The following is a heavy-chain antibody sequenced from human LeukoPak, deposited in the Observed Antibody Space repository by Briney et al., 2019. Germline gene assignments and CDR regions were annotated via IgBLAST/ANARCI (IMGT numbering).Heavy chain of an antibody. V-gene: IGHV3-23*01. Sequence: GGSLRLSCAASGFTFSSYAMTWVRQAPGMGLEWVSAISGSGGGTYYADSVKGRFTISRDNSKNTLYLQMNSVRAEDTAIYYCAKGMAAAGTNSYYFGMDVWGQATTVTVSS. CDR2: ISGSGGGT. J-gene: IGHJ6*02. D-gene: IGHD6-13*01. CDR1: GFTFSSYA. CDR3: AKGMAAAGTNSYYFGMDV.